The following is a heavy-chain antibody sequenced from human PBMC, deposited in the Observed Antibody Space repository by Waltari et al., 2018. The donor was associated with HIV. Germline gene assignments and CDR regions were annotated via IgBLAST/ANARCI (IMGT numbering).Heavy chain of an antibody. V-gene: IGHV1-69*01. D-gene: IGHD3-16*02. J-gene: IGHJ3*02. Sequence: QVQLVQAGAAVTKPGSSVTVYSKGSGGTFSSYPIRCVRHAPGQGLEWMGGIIPIFGTANYAQKFQGRVTITADESTSTAYMELSSLRSEDTAVYYCARDRPHYVWGSYRSYDAFDIWGQGTMVTVSS. CDR2: IIPIFGTA. CDR3: ARDRPHYVWGSYRSYDAFDI. CDR1: GGTFSSYP.